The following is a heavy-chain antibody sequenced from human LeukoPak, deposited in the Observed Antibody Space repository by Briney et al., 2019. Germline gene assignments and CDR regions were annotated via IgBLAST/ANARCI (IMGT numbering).Heavy chain of an antibody. V-gene: IGHV1-58*02. CDR2: IVVGSGNT. Sequence: SVKVSCKASGFTFTSSAMQWVRQARGQRLEWIGWIVVGSGNTNYAQKFQERVTITRDMSTSTAYMELSSLRSEDTAVYYCARVTEKRYCSSTSCPFDPWGQGTLVTVSS. CDR1: GFTFTSSA. CDR3: ARVTEKRYCSSTSCPFDP. J-gene: IGHJ5*02. D-gene: IGHD2-2*01.